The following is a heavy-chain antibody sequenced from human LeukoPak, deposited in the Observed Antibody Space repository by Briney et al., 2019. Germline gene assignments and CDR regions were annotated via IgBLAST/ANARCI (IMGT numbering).Heavy chain of an antibody. V-gene: IGHV3-43*02. CDR3: AKHICSGWSFDY. CDR1: GVTFHNYA. D-gene: IGHD6-19*01. J-gene: IGHJ4*02. CDR2: IKGNGDTT. Sequence: GGSLRLSCAASGVTFHNYAMHCVRQAPGKGLEWVSLIKGNGDTTYNADSVKGRFTISRDNSKNSLYLQINSLRTEDTALYYCAKHICSGWSFDYWGRGTLVTVSS.